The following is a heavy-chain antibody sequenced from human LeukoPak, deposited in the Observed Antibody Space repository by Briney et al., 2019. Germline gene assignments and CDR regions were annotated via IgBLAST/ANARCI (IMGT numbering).Heavy chain of an antibody. J-gene: IGHJ4*02. Sequence: GGSLRLSCAASEVTFRNYAVHWVRQVPGKGLQWVAVISYDGNTIHYADSVKGRFIISRDTSKNTLYLQMNSLRAEDTAVYYCARGGVDYWGQGTLVTVSS. D-gene: IGHD3-16*01. CDR1: EVTFRNYA. CDR2: ISYDGNTI. CDR3: ARGGVDY. V-gene: IGHV3-30-3*01.